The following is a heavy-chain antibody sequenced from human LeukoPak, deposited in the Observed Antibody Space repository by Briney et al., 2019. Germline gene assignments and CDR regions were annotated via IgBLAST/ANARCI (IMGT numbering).Heavy chain of an antibody. V-gene: IGHV3-49*03. Sequence: GRSLRLSCTASGFTFGDYAMSWFRQAPGKGLEWVGFIRSRAYGGTTEYAASVKGRFSISREDSKSTAYLQMSSLKTGDTALYYCSRESGGRLDYYDSGRYVTAFDIWGQGTMVTVSS. J-gene: IGHJ3*02. CDR3: SRESGGRLDYYDSGRYVTAFDI. D-gene: IGHD3-22*01. CDR1: GFTFGDYA. CDR2: IRSRAYGGTT.